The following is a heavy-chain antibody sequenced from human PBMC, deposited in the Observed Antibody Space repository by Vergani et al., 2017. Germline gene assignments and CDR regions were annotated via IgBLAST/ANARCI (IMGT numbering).Heavy chain of an antibody. CDR1: GGTFSSYA. D-gene: IGHD3-22*01. Sequence: QVQLVQSGAEVKKPGSSVKVSCKASGGTFSSYAISWVRQAPGQGLEWMGGIIPIFGTANYAQKFQGRVTITADESTSTAYMELSSLRSEDTAVYYCARDGREGYYVSSGMYYFDYWGQGTLVTVSS. J-gene: IGHJ4*02. CDR3: ARDGREGYYVSSGMYYFDY. CDR2: IIPIFGTA. V-gene: IGHV1-69*01.